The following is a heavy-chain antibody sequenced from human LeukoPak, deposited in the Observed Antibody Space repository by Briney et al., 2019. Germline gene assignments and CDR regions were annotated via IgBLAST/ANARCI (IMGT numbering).Heavy chain of an antibody. D-gene: IGHD1-26*01. J-gene: IGHJ4*02. CDR3: ARDQGSYPYCFDS. CDR2: IYTSGST. CDR1: GGSISSYY. V-gene: IGHV4-4*07. Sequence: ETLSLTCTVSGGSISSYYWSWIRQPAGKGLEWTGRIYTSGSTSYNPSLKSRVTMSVDTSKNQFSLQLSSVTAADTAVYYCARDQGSYPYCFDSWGQGTLVTVSS.